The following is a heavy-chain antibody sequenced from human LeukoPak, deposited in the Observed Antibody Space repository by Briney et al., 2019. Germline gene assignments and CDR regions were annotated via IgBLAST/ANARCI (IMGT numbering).Heavy chain of an antibody. V-gene: IGHV6-1*01. CDR3: AREGPESAAGATYYYYYYMDV. Sequence: SQTLSLTCAISGDSFSSNSAAWNWIRQSPSRGLEWLGRTYYRSKWYNDYAVSVKSRITINPDTSKNQFSLQLNSVTPEDAAVYYCAREGPESAAGATYYYYYYMDVWGKGTTVTVSS. CDR2: TYYRSKWYN. CDR1: GDSFSSNSAA. J-gene: IGHJ6*03. D-gene: IGHD6-13*01.